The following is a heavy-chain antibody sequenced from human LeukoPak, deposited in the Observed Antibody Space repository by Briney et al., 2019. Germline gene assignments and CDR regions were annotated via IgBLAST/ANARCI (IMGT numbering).Heavy chain of an antibody. V-gene: IGHV3-11*01. CDR3: ARVPRSGGSIDY. CDR2: TSSSGSTT. CDR1: GFTFSDYY. J-gene: IGHJ4*02. D-gene: IGHD6-19*01. Sequence: PGGSLRLSCAASGFTFSDYYMTWIRQAPGKGLEWVSYTSSSGSTTHYADSVKGRFTISRDNAKNSLYVQMNNLRAEDTAVYYCARVPRSGGSIDYWGQGTLVTVSS.